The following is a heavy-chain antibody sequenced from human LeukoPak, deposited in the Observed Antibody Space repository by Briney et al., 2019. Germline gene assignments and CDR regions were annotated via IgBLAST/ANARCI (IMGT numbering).Heavy chain of an antibody. D-gene: IGHD6-13*01. J-gene: IGHJ5*02. Sequence: SETLSLTCTVSGGSISSSSYYWGWIRQPPGKGLEWIGSIYYSGSTYYNPSLKSRVTIPVDTSKNQFSLKLSSVTAADTAVYYCARDIAAAGTPWNWFDPWGQGTLVTVSS. CDR1: GGSISSSSYY. V-gene: IGHV4-39*07. CDR3: ARDIAAAGTPWNWFDP. CDR2: IYYSGST.